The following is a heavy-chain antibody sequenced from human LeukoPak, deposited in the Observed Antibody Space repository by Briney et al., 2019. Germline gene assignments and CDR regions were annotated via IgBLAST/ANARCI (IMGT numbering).Heavy chain of an antibody. D-gene: IGHD4-23*01. CDR3: ARFNSGAKHFDY. CDR2: ISGSSSPI. Sequence: PGGSLRLSCAASGFTFSTYSMNWVRQAPGKGLEWLSYISGSSSPIFYADSVKGRFTISRDNAKNSLYLQMNSLRAEDTAVYYCARFNSGAKHFDYWGQGTLVTVSS. CDR1: GFTFSTYS. V-gene: IGHV3-48*04. J-gene: IGHJ4*02.